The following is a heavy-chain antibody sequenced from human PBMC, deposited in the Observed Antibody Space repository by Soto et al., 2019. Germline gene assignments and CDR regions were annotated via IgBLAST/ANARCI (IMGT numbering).Heavy chain of an antibody. CDR2: IIPLFGTT. Sequence: QVQLVQTGAEVKKPGSSVKVSCKASGDTFSGYSISWVRQAPGQGLEWMGGIIPLFGTTNYAQRFQDRVTITADISTSTAYMELSRLKSEDTAIYYCARDLGSGYDPGDYWGQGTLVIVSS. CDR1: GDTFSGYS. V-gene: IGHV1-69*14. D-gene: IGHD5-12*01. J-gene: IGHJ4*02. CDR3: ARDLGSGYDPGDY.